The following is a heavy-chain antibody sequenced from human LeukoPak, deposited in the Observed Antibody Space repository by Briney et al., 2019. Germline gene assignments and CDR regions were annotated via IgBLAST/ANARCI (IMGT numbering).Heavy chain of an antibody. J-gene: IGHJ4*02. CDR1: GYTFTRYD. CDR2: MNPKSGYT. CDR3: ARAERDYYDSSGYSFDY. V-gene: IGHV1-8*03. D-gene: IGHD3-22*01. Sequence: ASVKVSCKASGYTFTRYDINWVRQAPGQGLEWMGWMNPKSGYTGHAQKFQGRVTITRDTSISTVYMELSSLSSEDTAVYFCARAERDYYDSSGYSFDYWGQGTLVTVSS.